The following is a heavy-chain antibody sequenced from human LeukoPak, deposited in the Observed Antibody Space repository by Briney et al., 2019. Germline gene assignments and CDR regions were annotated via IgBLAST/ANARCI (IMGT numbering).Heavy chain of an antibody. CDR1: GSYW. CDR2: LPPDELGI. Sequence: PGGSLRLSCAASGSYWMHWVRQAPGMGLVWVSRLPPDELGIIYADSVKGRFTVSRDNAKNTVYLQMNNLRVDDTAMYYCVGTIASRGSEYWGQGALVTVSS. V-gene: IGHV3-74*01. D-gene: IGHD6-6*01. J-gene: IGHJ4*02. CDR3: VGTIASRGSEY.